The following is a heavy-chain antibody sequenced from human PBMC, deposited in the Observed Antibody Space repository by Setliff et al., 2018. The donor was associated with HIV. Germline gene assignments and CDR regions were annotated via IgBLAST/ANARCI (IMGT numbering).Heavy chain of an antibody. V-gene: IGHV4-59*11. CDR1: GVSISSHY. D-gene: IGHD5-12*01. CDR2: IYYSGST. CDR3: ARVRRRDGYNFYY. Sequence: SETLSLTCTVSGVSISSHYLSWIRQPPGKGLEWIGYIYYSGSTNYNPSLKSRVTISVHTSKNQFSLKLSSVTAADTAVYYFARVRRRDGYNFYYWGQGTLVTVSS. J-gene: IGHJ4*02.